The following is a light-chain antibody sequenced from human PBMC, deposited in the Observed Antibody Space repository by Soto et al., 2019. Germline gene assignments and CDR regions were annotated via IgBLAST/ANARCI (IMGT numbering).Light chain of an antibody. Sequence: QSVLTQPPSVSAAPGQKVTISCSGSNSNIGNNYVSWYQQLPGTAPKLLIYENNKRPSGIPDRFSGSKSGTSATLVITGLQTGDEADYYCGTWDSSLRGVVFAGGTKVTVL. V-gene: IGLV1-51*01. CDR3: GTWDSSLRGVV. J-gene: IGLJ2*01. CDR2: ENN. CDR1: NSNIGNNY.